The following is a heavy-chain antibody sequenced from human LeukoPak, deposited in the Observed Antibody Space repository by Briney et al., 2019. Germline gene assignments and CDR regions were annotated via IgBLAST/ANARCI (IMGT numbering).Heavy chain of an antibody. V-gene: IGHV3-48*03. J-gene: IGHJ4*02. CDR1: GFTFSNYD. CDR2: ISSDASAI. Sequence: PGGSLRLSCAASGFTFSNYDMNWVRQAPGKGLEWVSYISSDASAIYYADSVKGRFTISRDNAKNSLCLRMNSLRAEDTAVYYCARDLTGDSSHDYWGQGTLVTVSS. D-gene: IGHD3-22*01. CDR3: ARDLTGDSSHDY.